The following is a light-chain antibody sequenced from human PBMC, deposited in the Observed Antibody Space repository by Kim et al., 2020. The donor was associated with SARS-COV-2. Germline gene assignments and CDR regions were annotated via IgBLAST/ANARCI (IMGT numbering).Light chain of an antibody. CDR2: GAS. V-gene: IGKV1-16*02. J-gene: IGKJ1*01. CDR3: QQYNTYPWT. Sequence: ASVGDRVNITCRASQDIRNYLAWFQQKPGKAPKSLIYGASSLQSGVPSKFSGSGSGTHFTLIISSLQPEDFATYYCQQYNTYPWTFGQGTKVDIK. CDR1: QDIRNY.